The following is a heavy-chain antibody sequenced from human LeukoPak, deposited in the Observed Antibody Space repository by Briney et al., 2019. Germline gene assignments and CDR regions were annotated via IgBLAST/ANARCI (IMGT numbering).Heavy chain of an antibody. Sequence: PGGSLRLSCAASGFTFSSYSMNWVRQAPGEGLEWVSSISSSSSYIYYADSVKGRFTISRDNAKNSLYLQMNSLGAEDTAVYYCARDSDCGDAFDIWGQGTMVTVSS. D-gene: IGHD2-21*02. CDR3: ARDSDCGDAFDI. CDR1: GFTFSSYS. CDR2: ISSSSSYI. J-gene: IGHJ3*02. V-gene: IGHV3-21*01.